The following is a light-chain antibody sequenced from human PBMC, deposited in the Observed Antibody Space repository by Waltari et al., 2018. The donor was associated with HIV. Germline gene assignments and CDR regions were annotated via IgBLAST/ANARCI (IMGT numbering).Light chain of an antibody. Sequence: DIQMTQSPSSLSASVGDRVTITCQASQDISNYLNWYQQKPGKAPKLLIYDASNLETGVPSRFSGSGSGTDFTFTISSLQPEDIATYYCQQYDNLSWTFGQGTKVEIE. J-gene: IGKJ1*01. CDR1: QDISNY. CDR3: QQYDNLSWT. V-gene: IGKV1-33*01. CDR2: DAS.